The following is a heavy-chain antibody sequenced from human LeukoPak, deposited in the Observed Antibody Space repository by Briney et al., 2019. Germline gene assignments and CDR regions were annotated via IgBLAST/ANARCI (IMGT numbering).Heavy chain of an antibody. Sequence: GGSLRLSCSVSGFTLSNHWMGWVRQAPGKGLEWVANIKFDGSDKYFVDSVKGRFTISRDNPKNSVYLQMNSLRAEDTAVYYCARLSVFLESFLPYYYMDVWGKGTTVIVSS. J-gene: IGHJ6*03. V-gene: IGHV3-7*01. CDR1: GFTLSNHW. D-gene: IGHD3-3*01. CDR2: IKFDGSDK. CDR3: ARLSVFLESFLPYYYMDV.